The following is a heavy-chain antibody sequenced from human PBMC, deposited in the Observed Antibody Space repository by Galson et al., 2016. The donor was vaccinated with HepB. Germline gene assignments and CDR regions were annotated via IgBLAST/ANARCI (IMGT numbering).Heavy chain of an antibody. Sequence: SLRLSCAASGFTFSSYWMSWVRQAPGKGLEWVANIKQDGSVQHYVDSVKGRFTISRDNAKNSLYLQMSSLRAEDTAVYYCARVGPPGHFDYWGQGTLVTVSS. CDR2: IKQDGSVQ. CDR1: GFTFSSYW. V-gene: IGHV3-7*02. J-gene: IGHJ4*02. D-gene: IGHD3-10*01. CDR3: ARVGPPGHFDY.